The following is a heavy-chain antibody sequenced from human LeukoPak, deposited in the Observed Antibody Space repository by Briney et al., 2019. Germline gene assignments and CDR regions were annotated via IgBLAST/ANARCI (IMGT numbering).Heavy chain of an antibody. V-gene: IGHV1-24*01. D-gene: IGHD4-17*01. CDR1: GYSLTDLS. CDR2: FDPEDDDT. J-gene: IGHJ4*02. CDR3: TTDTRDYGDY. Sequence: ASVTVSCKVSGYSLTDLSIHWVRQAPGKGLEWMGGFDPEDDDTIYAQKFQGRVSMTEDTSTDTAYMELSSLRSEDTAVYYCTTDTRDYGDYWGQGTLVTVSS.